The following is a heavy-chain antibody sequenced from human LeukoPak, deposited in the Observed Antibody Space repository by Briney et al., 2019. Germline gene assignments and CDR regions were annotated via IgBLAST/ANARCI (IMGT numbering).Heavy chain of an antibody. Sequence: GGSLRLSCAVSGFTFSGFWMSWSRQAPGKGLDWVSYISSLGSTMYYADSVKGRFTISRDNAKNSLYLQMDGLRAEDTAVYYCARGEQEMATMSIDYWGQGTLVTVSS. CDR2: ISSLGSTM. J-gene: IGHJ4*02. D-gene: IGHD5-24*01. V-gene: IGHV3-48*01. CDR1: GFTFSGFW. CDR3: ARGEQEMATMSIDY.